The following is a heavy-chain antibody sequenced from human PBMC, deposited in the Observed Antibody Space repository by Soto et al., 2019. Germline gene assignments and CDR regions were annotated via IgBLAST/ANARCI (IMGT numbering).Heavy chain of an antibody. D-gene: IGHD1-1*01. Sequence: GASVKVSCKASGYTFTSYGIYWVRQATGQGLERMGRMNPNTGNSGYAQKFQGRVTMTSDTSISTAHMELSSLRSEDTAVYYCARRAETNGWNGFGADKYYFDFWGQGTLVTVSS. J-gene: IGHJ4*02. CDR1: GYTFTSYG. CDR2: MNPNTGNS. CDR3: ARRAETNGWNGFGADKYYFDF. V-gene: IGHV1-8*01.